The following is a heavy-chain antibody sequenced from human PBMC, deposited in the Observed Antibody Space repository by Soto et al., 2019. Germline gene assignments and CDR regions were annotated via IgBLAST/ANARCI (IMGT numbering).Heavy chain of an antibody. Sequence: QVQLVQSGAEVKKPGASVKVSCKASGYTFTSYAMHWVRQAPGQRLEWMGWINTGNGNTKYSQKFQGRVTITRDTSASTAYMELSSLRSEDTAVYYCARVAWSGDLALGGMDVWGQGTTVTVSS. J-gene: IGHJ6*02. V-gene: IGHV1-3*04. D-gene: IGHD3-3*01. CDR1: GYTFTSYA. CDR2: INTGNGNT. CDR3: ARVAWSGDLALGGMDV.